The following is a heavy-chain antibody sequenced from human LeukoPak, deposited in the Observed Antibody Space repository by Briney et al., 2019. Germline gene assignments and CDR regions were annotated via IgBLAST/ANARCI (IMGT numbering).Heavy chain of an antibody. CDR2: INPNSGGT. Sequence: ASVKVSCKASGYTFTGYYIHWVRQAPGQGLEWMGWINPNSGGTNYVQKFQGWVTMTRDTSISTAYMELSRLRSDDTAVYYCARDYCSSTSCLFDYWGQGTLVTVSS. CDR3: ARDYCSSTSCLFDY. J-gene: IGHJ4*02. V-gene: IGHV1-2*04. D-gene: IGHD2-2*01. CDR1: GYTFTGYY.